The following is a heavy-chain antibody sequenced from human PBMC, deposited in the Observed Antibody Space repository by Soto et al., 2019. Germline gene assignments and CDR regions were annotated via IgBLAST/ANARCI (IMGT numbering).Heavy chain of an antibody. V-gene: IGHV1-18*01. Sequence: ASVKVSCKASGYTFTSYGISWVRQAPGQGLEWMGWISAYNGNTNYAQKLQGRVTMTTDTSTSTAYMELRSPRSDDTAVYYCARDATPYYVRARENHDAFDIWGQGTMVTVSS. J-gene: IGHJ3*02. CDR1: GYTFTSYG. D-gene: IGHD3-10*02. CDR3: ARDATPYYVRARENHDAFDI. CDR2: ISAYNGNT.